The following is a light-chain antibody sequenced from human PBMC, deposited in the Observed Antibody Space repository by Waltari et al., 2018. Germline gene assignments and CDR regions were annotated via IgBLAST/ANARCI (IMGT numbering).Light chain of an antibody. CDR3: VLYMSSGISV. Sequence: QTVVTQEPSFSVSPGGTVTLTCGLNSGSVSTNYYPSWYQQTPGRPPRTLIYNTKTRSAGVPDRFSGSILGNKAALTITGAQADDESDYYCVLYMSSGISVFGGGTKLTVL. J-gene: IGLJ3*02. CDR1: SGSVSTNYY. CDR2: NTK. V-gene: IGLV8-61*01.